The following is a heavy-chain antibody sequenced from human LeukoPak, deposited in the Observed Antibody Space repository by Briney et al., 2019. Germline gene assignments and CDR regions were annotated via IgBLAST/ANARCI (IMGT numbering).Heavy chain of an antibody. CDR1: GFTFSSYS. D-gene: IGHD1-7*01. CDR3: VRPYNWNSNWYFDL. J-gene: IGHJ2*01. V-gene: IGHV3-21*01. CDR2: ISSSSSYI. Sequence: GGSLRLSCAASGFTFSSYSMNWVRQAPGKGLEWVSTISSSSSYIYYADSVKGRFTISRDNAKNSLYLQMNSLRAEDTAVYYCVRPYNWNSNWYFDLWGRGTLVTVSS.